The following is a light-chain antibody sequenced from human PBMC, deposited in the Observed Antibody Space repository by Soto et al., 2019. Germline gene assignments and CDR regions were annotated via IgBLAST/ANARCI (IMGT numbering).Light chain of an antibody. Sequence: EVVLTQSPATLSVSPGDRATFSCSASQYIGSAVAWYHQRSGQAPRLLIYDASSRATGIPDRFSGSGSGTDFTLTISRLQSEDFAVYYCQQYNNWPPWTFGQGTKVDIK. CDR3: QQYNNWPPWT. J-gene: IGKJ1*01. CDR2: DAS. CDR1: QYIGSA. V-gene: IGKV3D-15*01.